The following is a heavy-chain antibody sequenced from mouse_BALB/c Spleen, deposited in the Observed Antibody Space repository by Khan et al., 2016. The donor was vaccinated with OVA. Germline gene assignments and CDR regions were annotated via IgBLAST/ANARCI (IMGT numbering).Heavy chain of an antibody. V-gene: IGHV1S81*02. CDR2: INPSNGGT. Sequence: QVQLQQSGAELVKPGASVKLSCKASGYTFTSYYMYWVKQRPGQGLEWIGGINPSNGGTNFNEKFKSKATLTVDKSSSTAYMPLSSLTSEDSSVSDWTRGGAWATTSSWCAYWGKGTLVAVSA. D-gene: IGHD1-1*01. CDR3: TRGGAWATTSSWCAY. CDR1: GYTFTSYY. J-gene: IGHJ3*01.